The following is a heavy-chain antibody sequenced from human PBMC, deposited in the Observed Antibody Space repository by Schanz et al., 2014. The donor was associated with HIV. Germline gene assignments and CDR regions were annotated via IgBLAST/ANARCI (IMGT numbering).Heavy chain of an antibody. D-gene: IGHD2-2*01. V-gene: IGHV3-23*04. CDR2: ISGSGAGT. CDR3: AKDMGGVVPAAPFYYYGMDV. J-gene: IGHJ6*02. Sequence: EVQVVESGGGLAQPGRSLRLSCVVSGLSLSDFAWHWVRQTPEMGLEWVSTISGSGAGTYYADSVKGRFTISRDNSKNTLFLQMNSLRAEDTALYYCAKDMGGVVPAAPFYYYGMDVWGQGTTVTVSS. CDR1: GLSLSDFA.